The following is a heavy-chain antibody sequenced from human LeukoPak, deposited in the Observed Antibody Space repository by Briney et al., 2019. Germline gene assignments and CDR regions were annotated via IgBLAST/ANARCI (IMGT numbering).Heavy chain of an antibody. CDR3: ARDGYCSSTSCYRGEDY. J-gene: IGHJ4*02. V-gene: IGHV1-69*13. D-gene: IGHD2-2*02. CDR2: IIPIFGTA. CDR1: GGTFSSYA. Sequence: SVKVSCKASGGTFSSYAISWVRQAPGQGLEWMGGIIPIFGTANYAQKFQGRVTITADESTSTAYMELSSLRSEDTAVYYCARDGYCSSTSCYRGEDYWGQGTLVTVSS.